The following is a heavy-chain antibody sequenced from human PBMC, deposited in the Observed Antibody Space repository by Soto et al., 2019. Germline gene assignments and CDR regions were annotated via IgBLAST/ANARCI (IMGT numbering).Heavy chain of an antibody. V-gene: IGHV3-9*01. J-gene: IGHJ4*02. CDR1: GFTFNDHA. CDR3: SRGGTYSSSSASDF. Sequence: EVQLAESGGGLVQPGRSLRLSCVGSGFTFNDHAMHWVRQAPGKGLEWVAGVTWHGSIIGYAGSVRGRFSISRDNGNNSLYLQLSGLRPEDTAIYYCSRGGTYSSSSASDFWDQGTVVTVSS. CDR2: VTWHGSII. D-gene: IGHD4-4*01.